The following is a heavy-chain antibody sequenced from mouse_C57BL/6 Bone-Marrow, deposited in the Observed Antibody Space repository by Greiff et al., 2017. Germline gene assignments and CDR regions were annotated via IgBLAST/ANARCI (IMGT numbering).Heavy chain of an antibody. V-gene: IGHV1-42*01. CDR3: ARNWDYDGPSFAY. Sequence: SGPELVKPGASVKISCKASGYSFTGYYMNWVKQSPEKSLEWIGEINPSTGGTTYNQKFKAKATLTVDKSSSTAYMQLKSLTSEDSAVYYCARNWDYDGPSFAYWGQGTLVTVSA. J-gene: IGHJ3*01. CDR2: INPSTGGT. CDR1: GYSFTGYY. D-gene: IGHD2-4*01.